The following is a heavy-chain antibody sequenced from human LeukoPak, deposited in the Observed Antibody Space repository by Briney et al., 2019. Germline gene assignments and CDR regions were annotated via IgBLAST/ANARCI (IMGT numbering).Heavy chain of an antibody. D-gene: IGHD5-12*01. V-gene: IGHV4-39*01. Sequence: SETLSLTCTVSGDSISSSSSYWGWIRQPPGKGLEWIGSIYYSGSTYYNPPLKNRVTISVDTSKSQFSLKLNSVTAADTAVYYCARHTVWVGYDWGQGTLVTVSS. CDR3: ARHTVWVGYD. J-gene: IGHJ4*02. CDR1: GDSISSSSSY. CDR2: IYYSGST.